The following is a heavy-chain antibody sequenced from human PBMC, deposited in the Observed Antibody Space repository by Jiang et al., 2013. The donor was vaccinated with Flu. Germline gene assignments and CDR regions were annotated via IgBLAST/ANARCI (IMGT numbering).Heavy chain of an antibody. J-gene: IGHJ6*02. V-gene: IGHV1-69*04. Sequence: GAEVKKPGSSVKVSCKASGGTFSSYTISWVRQAPGQGLEWMGRIIPILGIANYAQKFQGRVTITADKSTSTAYMELSSLRSEDTAVYYCARDRYYDFWSGSIGYYYYGMDVWGQGTTVTVSS. CDR1: GGTFSSYT. CDR3: ARDRYYDFWSGSIGYYYYGMDV. CDR2: IIPILGIA. D-gene: IGHD3-3*01.